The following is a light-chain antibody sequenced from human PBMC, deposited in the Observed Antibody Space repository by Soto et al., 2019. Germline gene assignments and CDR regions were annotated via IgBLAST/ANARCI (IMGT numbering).Light chain of an antibody. V-gene: IGKV1-5*03. Sequence: DILMTQSPSTLSASVGDRVSITCRASQSLNSWLAWYQQKPGKAPKLLIYKTSTLESGVPSRFSGSGSGTEFTLTISNLQPDDFATYYCQQYNTYSFGQGTKLEIK. CDR2: KTS. CDR3: QQYNTYS. J-gene: IGKJ2*01. CDR1: QSLNSW.